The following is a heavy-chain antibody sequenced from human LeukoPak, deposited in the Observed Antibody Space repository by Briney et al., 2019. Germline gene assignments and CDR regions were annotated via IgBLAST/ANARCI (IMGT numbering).Heavy chain of an antibody. J-gene: IGHJ5*02. D-gene: IGHD6-13*01. V-gene: IGHV4-61*02. CDR1: GGSISSDTYY. CDR2: DSPTGTT. Sequence: SETLSLTCSVSGGSISSDTYYWTWIRQPAGKGLEWIGRDSPTGTTNYSPSLRSRVTISLDTSMNQFSLRLSSVTAADTAVYYCARLQPGIAAAGEKFDPWGQGTLVTVSS. CDR3: ARLQPGIAAAGEKFDP.